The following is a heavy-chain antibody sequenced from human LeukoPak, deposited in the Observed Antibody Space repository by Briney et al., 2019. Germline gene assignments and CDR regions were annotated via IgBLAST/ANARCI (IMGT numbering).Heavy chain of an antibody. V-gene: IGHV1-18*01. D-gene: IGHD5-12*01. Sequence: ASVKVSCKASGYTFTSYGISWVRQAPGQGLEWMGWISTYNGNTNYAQKLQGRVTITTDTSTSTAYMELRSLRSDDTAVYYCARDRGYTGYDSWFDPWGQGTLVTVSS. J-gene: IGHJ5*02. CDR2: ISTYNGNT. CDR1: GYTFTSYG. CDR3: ARDRGYTGYDSWFDP.